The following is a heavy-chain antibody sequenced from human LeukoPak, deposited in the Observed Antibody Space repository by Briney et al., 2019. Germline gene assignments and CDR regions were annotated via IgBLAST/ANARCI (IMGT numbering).Heavy chain of an antibody. J-gene: IGHJ6*02. D-gene: IGHD3-10*01. V-gene: IGHV4-30-2*01. CDR1: GGSISSGGYY. CDR2: IYHSGST. CDR3: ARADYYGSRFVGNYYYYGMDV. Sequence: TPSQTLSLTCTVSGGSISSGGYYWSWIRQPPGKGLEWIGYIYHSGSTYYNPSLKSRVTISVDRSKNQFSLELSSVTAADTAVYYCARADYYGSRFVGNYYYYGMDVWGQGTTVTVSS.